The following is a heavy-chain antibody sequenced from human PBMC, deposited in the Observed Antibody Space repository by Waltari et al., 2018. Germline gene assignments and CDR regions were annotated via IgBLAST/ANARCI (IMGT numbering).Heavy chain of an antibody. CDR1: GGTFSSYA. CDR2: IIPIFGTA. Sequence: QVQLVQSGAEVKKPGSSVKVSCKASGGTFSSYAISWVRQAPGQGLEWMGRIIPIFGTANYAQKFQGRVTITADKSTSTAYMELSSLRSEDTAVYYCARDADIVLMVYANNWFDPWGQGTLVTVSS. V-gene: IGHV1-69*08. CDR3: ARDADIVLMVYANNWFDP. D-gene: IGHD2-8*01. J-gene: IGHJ5*02.